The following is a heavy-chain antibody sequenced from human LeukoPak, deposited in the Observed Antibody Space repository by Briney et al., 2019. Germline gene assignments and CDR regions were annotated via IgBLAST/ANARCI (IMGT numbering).Heavy chain of an antibody. V-gene: IGHV5-51*01. CDR1: GYSFTSYW. CDR3: ARQLEESRSSWFPDGFDY. J-gene: IGHJ4*02. Sequence: GESLKISCKGSGYSFTSYWIGWVRQMPGKGLEWMGIIYPGDSDTRYSPSFQGQVTISADKSISTAYLQWSSLKASDTAMYYCARQLEESRSSWFPDGFDYWGQGTLVTVSS. CDR2: IYPGDSDT. D-gene: IGHD6-13*01.